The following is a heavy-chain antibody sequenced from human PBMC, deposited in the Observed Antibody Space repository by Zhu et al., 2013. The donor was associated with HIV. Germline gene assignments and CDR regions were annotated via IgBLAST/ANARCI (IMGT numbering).Heavy chain of an antibody. CDR3: ARDPASAHYYDRLEYDAFDI. J-gene: IGHJ3*02. CDR2: IIPIFGTA. CDR1: GGTFSSYA. V-gene: IGHV1-69*01. D-gene: IGHD3-22*01. Sequence: QVQLVQSGAEVKKPGSSVKVSCKASGGTFSSYAISWVRQAPGQGLEWMGGIIPIFGTANYAQKFQGRVTITADESTSTAYMELSSLRSEDTAVYYCARDPASAHYYDRLEYDAFDIWGQGDNGHRLF.